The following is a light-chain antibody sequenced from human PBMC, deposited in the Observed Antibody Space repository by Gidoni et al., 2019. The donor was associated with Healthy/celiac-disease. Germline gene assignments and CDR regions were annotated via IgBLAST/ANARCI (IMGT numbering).Light chain of an antibody. J-gene: IGKJ3*01. CDR2: AAS. CDR1: QSISSY. V-gene: IGKV1-39*01. CDR3: QQSYSTSFT. Sequence: DIQMTQSPSSLSASVGDRVTITCRASQSISSYLNWYQQKPGKAPKLLIYAASSLHSGVPSRFSGSGSGTDFTLTISSLQPEDFATYYCQQSYSTSFTFXPXTKVDIK.